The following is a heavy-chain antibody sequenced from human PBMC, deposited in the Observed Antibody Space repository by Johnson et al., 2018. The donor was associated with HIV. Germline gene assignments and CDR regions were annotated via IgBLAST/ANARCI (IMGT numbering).Heavy chain of an antibody. V-gene: IGHV3-30*11. D-gene: IGHD3-22*01. CDR2: ISYDGSYK. CDR3: ARTPRPYYYDSSDGAFDI. J-gene: IGHJ3*02. Sequence: QVQLLESGGGVVLPGGSLRLSCAASGFTFSNYAMHWVRQAPGKGLEWVAVISYDGSYKYYADSVKGRFTISRDNSKNTLSLHMNSLRAEDTAVFYCARTPRPYYYDSSDGAFDIWGQGTMVTVTS. CDR1: GFTFSNYA.